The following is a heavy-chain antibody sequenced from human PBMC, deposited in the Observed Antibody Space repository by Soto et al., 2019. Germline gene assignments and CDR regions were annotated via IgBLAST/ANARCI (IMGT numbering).Heavy chain of an antibody. D-gene: IGHD2-2*01. J-gene: IGHJ6*03. CDR2: FSGSGGST. Sequence: EVQLLESGGGLVQPGGSLRLSCAASGFTFSRYAMSWVRQAPGKGLEWGPAFSGSGGSTYYADSVKGRFTISRDNSKNTLYLQMNSLRAEDTAVYYCAKERRYCSSTSCSHYYYYMDVWGKGTTVTVSS. V-gene: IGHV3-23*01. CDR3: AKERRYCSSTSCSHYYYYMDV. CDR1: GFTFSRYA.